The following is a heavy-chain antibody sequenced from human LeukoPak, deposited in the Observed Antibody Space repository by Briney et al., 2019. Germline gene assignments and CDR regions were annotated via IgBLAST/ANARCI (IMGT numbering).Heavy chain of an antibody. CDR1: GYTFTGYY. V-gene: IGHV1-2*02. Sequence: ASVKVSCKASGYTFTGYYMHWVRQAPGQGLEWMGWINPNSGGTNYAQKFQGRVTMTRDTSISTAYMELSRLRSDDTAVYYCARENCSSTSCYRYYYYGMDVWGQGTTVTVSS. CDR3: ARENCSSTSCYRYYYYGMDV. D-gene: IGHD2-2*02. J-gene: IGHJ6*02. CDR2: INPNSGGT.